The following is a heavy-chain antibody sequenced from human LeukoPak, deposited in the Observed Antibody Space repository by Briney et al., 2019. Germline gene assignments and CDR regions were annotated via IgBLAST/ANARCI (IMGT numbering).Heavy chain of an antibody. CDR3: ARAPDEMYYYDSSGYYNNYFDY. D-gene: IGHD3-22*01. J-gene: IGHJ4*02. CDR1: GYTFTSYY. Sequence: ASVKVSCKASGYTFTSYYMHWVRQAPGQGLEWMGIINPSGGSTSYAQKFQGRVTMTRDTSTGTVYMELSSLRSEDTAVYYCARAPDEMYYYDSSGYYNNYFDYWGQGTLVTVSS. V-gene: IGHV1-46*01. CDR2: INPSGGST.